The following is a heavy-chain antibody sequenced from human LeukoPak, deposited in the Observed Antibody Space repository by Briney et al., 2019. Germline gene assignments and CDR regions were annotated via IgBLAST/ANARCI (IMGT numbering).Heavy chain of an antibody. CDR3: ARTPRIVVGVSGWFDP. V-gene: IGHV4-34*12. CDR2: ILYSGTT. CDR1: GASFSDYW. J-gene: IGHJ5*02. Sequence: SETLSLTCAVYGASFSDYWWTWIRQPPGKGLEWIGNILYSGTTYYNPSLKSRVTISVDTSKNQFSLKKSSVTAADTAVYYCARTPRIVVGVSGWFDPWGQGALVTVSS. D-gene: IGHD2-2*01.